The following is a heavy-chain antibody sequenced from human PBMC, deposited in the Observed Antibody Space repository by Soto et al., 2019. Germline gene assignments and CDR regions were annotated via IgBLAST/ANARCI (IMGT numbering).Heavy chain of an antibody. CDR2: VNPNSGNT. CDR3: ARGRNGMDV. V-gene: IGHV1-8*01. Sequence: QVQLVQSGAEVKKPGASVKVSCKASGDTFTNYDIKWVRQATGQGLERMRWVNPNSGNTGYAPKFQGRVTMTRNTSISTAYMELSSLRSEDTAVYYCARGRNGMDVWGQGTTVTGSS. CDR1: GDTFTNYD. J-gene: IGHJ6*02.